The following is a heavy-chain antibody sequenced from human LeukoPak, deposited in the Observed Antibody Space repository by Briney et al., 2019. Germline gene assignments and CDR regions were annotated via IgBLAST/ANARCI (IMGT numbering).Heavy chain of an antibody. V-gene: IGHV3-11*01. CDR3: AKDLDYGDSVLTD. J-gene: IGHJ4*02. CDR1: GFPFSDYY. D-gene: IGHD4-17*01. Sequence: GGSLRLSCAASGFPFSDYYMSWIRQAPGKGLEWVSYISSGGNTIYYADSVKGRFTISRDNSKNTLYLQMNSLRAEDTAVYYCAKDLDYGDSVLTDWGQGTLVTASS. CDR2: ISSGGNTI.